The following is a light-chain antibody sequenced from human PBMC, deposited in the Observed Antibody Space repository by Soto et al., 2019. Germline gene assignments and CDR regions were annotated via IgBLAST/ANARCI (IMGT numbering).Light chain of an antibody. J-gene: IGLJ2*01. V-gene: IGLV2-14*01. Sequence: QSVLTQPASVSGSPGQSITNSCTGTSSDIGGYNYVSWYQQHPGKAPKLIIYEVTNRPSGVSNRFSGSKSGNTASLTISGLQAEDEGDYFCSSYTSSSSLVFGGGTQLTVL. CDR2: EVT. CDR1: SSDIGGYNY. CDR3: SSYTSSSSLV.